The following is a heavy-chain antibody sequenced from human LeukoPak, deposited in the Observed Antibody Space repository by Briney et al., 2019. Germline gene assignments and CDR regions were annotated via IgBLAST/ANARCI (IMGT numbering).Heavy chain of an antibody. Sequence: GVLRLSCAASGFTFSSYWMSWVRQAPGKGLEWVANIKQDGSEKYYVDSVKGRFTISRDNAKNSLYLQMNSLRAEDTAVYYCARDPQLRVGATVCYFDYWGQGTLVTVSS. J-gene: IGHJ4*02. D-gene: IGHD1-26*01. V-gene: IGHV3-7*01. CDR1: GFTFSSYW. CDR3: ARDPQLRVGATVCYFDY. CDR2: IKQDGSEK.